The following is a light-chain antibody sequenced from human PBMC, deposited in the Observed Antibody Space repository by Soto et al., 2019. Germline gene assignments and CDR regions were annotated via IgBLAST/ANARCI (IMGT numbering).Light chain of an antibody. Sequence: DIQMTQSPSTLSASVGDRVTISCRASHSIRRYLAWYQQKPGQAPKLLIFGASSLESGVPSRFSGSGSETEFTLTISSLQPDDFETYYCQQYNTYPRTFGQGTKVDI. J-gene: IGKJ1*01. CDR2: GAS. CDR1: HSIRRY. V-gene: IGKV1-5*01. CDR3: QQYNTYPRT.